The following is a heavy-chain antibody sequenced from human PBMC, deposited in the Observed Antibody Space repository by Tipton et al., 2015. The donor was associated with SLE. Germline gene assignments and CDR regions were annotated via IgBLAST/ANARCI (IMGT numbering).Heavy chain of an antibody. CDR3: ARGRANVGTYKGFYYMDV. D-gene: IGHD5-24*01. V-gene: IGHV4-4*07. Sequence: TLSLTCTVSGGSISSYYWSWIRQPPGMGLEYIGRIFTSGSTNYSPSLKSRVTISLDTSKNQFFLTLTSMTAADTAVYYCARGRANVGTYKGFYYMDVWGKGTTITVSS. CDR2: IFTSGST. CDR1: GGSISSYY. J-gene: IGHJ6*03.